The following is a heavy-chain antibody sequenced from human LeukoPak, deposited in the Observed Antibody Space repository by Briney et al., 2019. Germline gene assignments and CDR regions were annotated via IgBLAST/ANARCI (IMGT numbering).Heavy chain of an antibody. CDR3: ARLLRYCSGGSCYPAWYFDY. J-gene: IGHJ4*02. V-gene: IGHV3-30-3*01. Sequence: GGSLRLSCAASAFTLSNAWMNWVRQAPGKGLEWVAVISYDGSNKYYADSVKGRFTISRDNSKNTLYLQMNSLRAEDTAVYYCARLLRYCSGGSCYPAWYFDYWGQGTLVTVSS. D-gene: IGHD2-15*01. CDR2: ISYDGSNK. CDR1: AFTLSNAW.